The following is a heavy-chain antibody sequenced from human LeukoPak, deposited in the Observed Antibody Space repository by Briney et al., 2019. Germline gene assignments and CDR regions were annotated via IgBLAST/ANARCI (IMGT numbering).Heavy chain of an antibody. D-gene: IGHD3-16*02. V-gene: IGHV4-34*01. CDR1: GGSLSGYY. Sequence: SETLSLTCAVYGGSLSGYYWSWIRQPQGKGLEWIGAINHSGSTNYPPSPQSRVTISVDTSENQFSLKLSSVTAADTAVYYCARGRNDVWGSYRTHDAFDIWGQGTMVTVSS. CDR3: ARGRNDVWGSYRTHDAFDI. J-gene: IGHJ3*02. CDR2: INHSGST.